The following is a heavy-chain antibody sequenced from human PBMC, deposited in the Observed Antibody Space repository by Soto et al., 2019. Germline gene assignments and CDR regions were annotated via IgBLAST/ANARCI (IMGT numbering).Heavy chain of an antibody. D-gene: IGHD2-21*02. J-gene: IGHJ1*01. CDR3: VKGGDRRGRHSY. CDR1: GFTLSNSG. CDR2: ISRNGDST. Sequence: GGSLRLSCSASGFTLSNSGMYWVRQAPGKGLEYVSAISRNGDSTYYADSVKGRFTISRDNSKNTLYLQMSSLLSEDAAVYYFVKGGDRRGRHSYCGLGSLVPVSS. V-gene: IGHV3-64D*08.